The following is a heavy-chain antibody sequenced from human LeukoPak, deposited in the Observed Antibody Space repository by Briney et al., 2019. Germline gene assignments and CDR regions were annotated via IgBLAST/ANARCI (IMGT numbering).Heavy chain of an antibody. CDR2: INSDGSTT. CDR3: ARDSKRWLPNPDAFDI. Sequence: SGGSLRLSCTASGFTFSSYWMHWARQAPGTGLVWVSRINSDGSTTSYADSVKGRFTISRDNAKNSLYLQMNSLRAEDTAVYYCARDSKRWLPNPDAFDIWGQGTMVTVSS. D-gene: IGHD5-12*01. J-gene: IGHJ3*02. V-gene: IGHV3-74*01. CDR1: GFTFSSYW.